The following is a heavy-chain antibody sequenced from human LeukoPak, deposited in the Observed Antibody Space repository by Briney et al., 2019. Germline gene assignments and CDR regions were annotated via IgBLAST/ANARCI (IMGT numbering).Heavy chain of an antibody. CDR2: IYYSGST. CDR1: GGSISSSSYY. CDR3: ARERRSSWYYYYYMDV. V-gene: IGHV4-61*01. Sequence: SETLSPTCTVSGGSISSSSYYWGWIRQPPGKGLEWIGYIYYSGSTNYNPSLKSRVTISVDTSKNQFSLKLSSVTAADTAVYYCARERRSSWYYYYYMDVWGKGTTVTVSS. J-gene: IGHJ6*03. D-gene: IGHD6-13*01.